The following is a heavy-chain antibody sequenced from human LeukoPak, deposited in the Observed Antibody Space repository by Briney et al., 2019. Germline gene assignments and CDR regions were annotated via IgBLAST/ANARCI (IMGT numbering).Heavy chain of an antibody. V-gene: IGHV3-66*01. D-gene: IGHD4-17*01. Sequence: GGSLRLSCAASGFTVSSNYMSWVRQAPGKGLEWVSVIYSGGSTYYADSVKGRFTISRDNSKNTLYLQMNSLRAEDTAVYYCANDYGDYLYYYMDVWGKGTTVTVSS. J-gene: IGHJ6*03. CDR3: ANDYGDYLYYYMDV. CDR2: IYSGGST. CDR1: GFTVSSNY.